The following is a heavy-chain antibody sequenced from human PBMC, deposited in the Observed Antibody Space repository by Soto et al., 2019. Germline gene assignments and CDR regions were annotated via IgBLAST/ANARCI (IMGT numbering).Heavy chain of an antibody. V-gene: IGHV1-8*01. J-gene: IGHJ6*03. CDR3: ASYSGYDFSYHYYMDV. CDR1: GYTFTSYD. CDR2: MNPNSGNT. D-gene: IGHD5-12*01. Sequence: ASVKVSCKASGYTFTSYDINWVRQATGQGLEWMGWMNPNSGNTGYAQKFQGRVTMTRNTSISTAYMELSSLRSEDTAVYYCASYSGYDFSYHYYMDVWGKGTTVTVSS.